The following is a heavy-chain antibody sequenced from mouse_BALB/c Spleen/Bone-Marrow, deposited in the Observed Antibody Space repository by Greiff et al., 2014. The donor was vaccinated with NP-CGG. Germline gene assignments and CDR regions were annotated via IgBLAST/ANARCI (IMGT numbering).Heavy chain of an antibody. Sequence: VQLQQSGPGLVKPSQSLSLTCSVTGYSITSDYYWNWIRQFPGNKLEWMGYISYDGSNNYNPSLKNRISITRDTSKNQLFLKLNSVTTEDTATYYCASGYDFFDYWGQAPLSQSPQ. CDR1: GYSITSDYY. CDR2: ISYDGSN. J-gene: IGHJ2*01. V-gene: IGHV3-6*02. CDR3: ASGYDFFDY. D-gene: IGHD2-2*01.